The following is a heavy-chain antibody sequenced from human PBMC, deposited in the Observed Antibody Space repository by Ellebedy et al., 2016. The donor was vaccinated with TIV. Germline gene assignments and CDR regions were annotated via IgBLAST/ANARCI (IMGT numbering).Heavy chain of an antibody. CDR2: ISRSSTTK. J-gene: IGHJ6*02. V-gene: IGHV3-48*03. CDR1: GFTFSSYE. Sequence: GESLKISCAASGFTFSSYEMNWVRQAPGKGLEWISYISRSSTTKHYADSVKGRFTISRDNAKNSLYLQMNSLRAEDAAVYYCPRYQGESNGIDVWGQGTTVTVSS. CDR3: PRYQGESNGIDV.